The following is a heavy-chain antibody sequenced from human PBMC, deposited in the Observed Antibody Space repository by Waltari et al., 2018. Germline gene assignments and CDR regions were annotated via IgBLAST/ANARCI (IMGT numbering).Heavy chain of an antibody. CDR3: ARRDARSRAFDI. V-gene: IGHV4-39*01. Sequence: QLQLQESGPGLVKPSETLSLTCTVSGGSISSSSYYSGWIRQPPGKGLEWIGSIYYSGSTYYNPALKSRVTISVDTSKNQFSLKLSSVTAADTAVYYCARRDARSRAFDIWGQGTMVTVSS. CDR1: GGSISSSSYY. J-gene: IGHJ3*02. CDR2: IYYSGST.